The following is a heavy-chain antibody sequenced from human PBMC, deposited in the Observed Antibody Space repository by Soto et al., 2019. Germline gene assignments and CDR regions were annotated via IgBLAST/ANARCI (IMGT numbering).Heavy chain of an antibody. CDR1: GFTFSSYG. D-gene: IGHD5-12*01. Sequence: QVQLVESGGGVVQPGRSLRLSCAASGFTFSSYGMHWVRQAPGKGLEWVAVIWYDGSNKYYADSVKGRFTISRDNSKNTLYLQRNSLRAADTAVYYCAGAEGRESGYDSPYYYCDGMDVWGQGNTVTVSS. V-gene: IGHV3-33*01. CDR3: AGAEGRESGYDSPYYYCDGMDV. J-gene: IGHJ6*02. CDR2: IWYDGSNK.